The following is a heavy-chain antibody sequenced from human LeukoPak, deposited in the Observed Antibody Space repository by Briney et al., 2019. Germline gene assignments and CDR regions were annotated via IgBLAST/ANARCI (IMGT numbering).Heavy chain of an antibody. D-gene: IGHD3-22*01. V-gene: IGHV3-23*01. CDR2: ISGSGGST. CDR1: GFTFSSYA. J-gene: IGHJ4*02. CDR3: AKDSKLLDYYDRSGEYYFDY. Sequence: PGGSLRLSCAASGFTFSSYAMSWVRQAPGKGLEWVSAISGSGGSTYYADSVKGRFTISRDNSKNTLYLQMNSLRAEDTAVYYCAKDSKLLDYYDRSGEYYFDYWGQGTLVTVSS.